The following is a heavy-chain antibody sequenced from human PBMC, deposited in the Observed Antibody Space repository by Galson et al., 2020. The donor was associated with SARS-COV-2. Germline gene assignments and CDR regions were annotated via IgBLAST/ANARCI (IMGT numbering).Heavy chain of an antibody. CDR3: ARLHNYWGMCTGAFEY. CDR2: IYYSGST. J-gene: IGHJ4*02. V-gene: IGHV4-59*08. D-gene: IGHD7-27*01. CDR1: GGSISSYY. Sequence: SETLSLTCAVSGGSISSYYWSWIRQPPGKGLEWIWYIYYSGSTNYNPSLKSRVTISVDTSKNQFSLKLSSVTAADTAVYYCARLHNYWGMCTGAFEYWGQGTLVTVSS.